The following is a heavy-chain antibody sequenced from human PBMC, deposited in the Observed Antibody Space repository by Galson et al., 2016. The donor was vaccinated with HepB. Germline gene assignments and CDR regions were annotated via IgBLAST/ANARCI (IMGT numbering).Heavy chain of an antibody. Sequence: SVKVSCKASGGIFSSSAISWVRQAPGQGLEWMGGIIPVFRTTNFAQKFQGRITLTADESTSTAYMELSSLRSEDTAVYYCARDRGSENYGPLLYWFDPWGQGTLVTVSS. D-gene: IGHD3-10*01. CDR2: IIPVFRTT. CDR3: ARDRGSENYGPLLYWFDP. V-gene: IGHV1-69*13. CDR1: GGIFSSSA. J-gene: IGHJ5*02.